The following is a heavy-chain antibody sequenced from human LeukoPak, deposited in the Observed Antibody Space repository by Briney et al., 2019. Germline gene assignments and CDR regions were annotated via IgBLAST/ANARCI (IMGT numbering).Heavy chain of an antibody. D-gene: IGHD2-15*01. CDR2: ISCSGSS. CDR1: VHFHTLGH. J-gene: IGHJ4*02. V-gene: IGHV4-59*13. Sequence: SDPESLLCTVWVHFHTLGHGRCIPHPPGKGGECIGYISCSGSSNYNPPLKNRVTISIDKSKNQFSLKLTPLTAADTAVYYCAIVRAGFAFFFIFWGQGTLVTVS. CDR3: AIVRAGFAFFFIF.